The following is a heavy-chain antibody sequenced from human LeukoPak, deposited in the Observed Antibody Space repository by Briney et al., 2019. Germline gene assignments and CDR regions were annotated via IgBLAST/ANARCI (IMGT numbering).Heavy chain of an antibody. CDR1: NYTFTSYA. D-gene: IGHD2-15*01. Sequence: GASVKVSCKASNYTFTSYAICWVRHAPVQGLEWLWWSSAYTGNTKYAENIQSRVTMTTDTSTRTAYTGLRSLSSDKPAASYRARDYIVIVEVMAASPPLDYWGQGALVTVSS. CDR2: SSAYTGNT. J-gene: IGHJ4*02. CDR3: ARDYIVIVEVMAASPPLDY. V-gene: IGHV1-18*01.